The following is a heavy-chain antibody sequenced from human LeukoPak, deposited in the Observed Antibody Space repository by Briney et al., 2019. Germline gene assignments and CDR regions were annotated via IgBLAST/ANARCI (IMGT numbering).Heavy chain of an antibody. CDR3: ARNGARYYYGMDV. CDR1: GGSISSYY. D-gene: IGHD2-8*01. V-gene: IGHV4-59*01. J-gene: IGHJ6*02. CDR2: IYCSGST. Sequence: PSETLSLTCTVSGGSISSYYWSWIRQPPGKGPEWIGYIYCSGSTNYNPSLKSRVTISVDTSKNQFSLKLSSVTAADTAVYYCARNGARYYYGMDVWGQGTTVTVSS.